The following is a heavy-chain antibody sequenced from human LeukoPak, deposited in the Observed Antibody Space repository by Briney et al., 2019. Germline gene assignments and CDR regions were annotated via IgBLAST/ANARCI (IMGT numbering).Heavy chain of an antibody. CDR3: ARDTESGSSH. Sequence: GGSLRLSCAASGFTFSSYAMSWIRQAPGKGLEWVSYISSRGTTKYYADSVKGRITISRDNAKNSLFLQVNSLRAEDTAVYYCARDTESGSSHWGQGTLVTVSS. CDR1: GFTFSSYA. V-gene: IGHV3-11*01. CDR2: ISSRGTTK. J-gene: IGHJ4*02. D-gene: IGHD6-6*01.